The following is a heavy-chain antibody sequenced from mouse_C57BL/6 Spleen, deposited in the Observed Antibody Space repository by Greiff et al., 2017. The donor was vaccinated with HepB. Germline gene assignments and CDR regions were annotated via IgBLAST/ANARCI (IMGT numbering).Heavy chain of an antibody. V-gene: IGHV5-9*01. J-gene: IGHJ2*01. CDR2: ISGGGGNT. CDR1: GFTFSSYT. D-gene: IGHD4-1*01. CDR3: ARLTGRGYYFDY. Sequence: EVKLVESGGGLVKPGGSLKLSCAASGFTFSSYTMSWVRQTPEKRLEWVATISGGGGNTYYPDSVKGRFTISRDNAKNTLYLQMSSLRSEDTALYYCARLTGRGYYFDYWGQGTTLTVSS.